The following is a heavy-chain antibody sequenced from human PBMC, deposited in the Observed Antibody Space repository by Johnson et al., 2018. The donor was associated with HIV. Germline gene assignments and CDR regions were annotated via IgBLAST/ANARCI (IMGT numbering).Heavy chain of an antibody. CDR3: AKVGATPSPEAFDI. D-gene: IGHD2-15*01. CDR1: GFTFSSYD. J-gene: IGHJ3*02. Sequence: VQLVESGGGLVQPGGSLRLSCAASGFTFSSYDMHWVRQAPGKGLEWVAVISYDGSNKYYADSVKGRFTISRDNSKNTLYLQMNSLRAEDTAVYYCAKVGATPSPEAFDIWGQGTMVTVSS. V-gene: IGHV3-30*18. CDR2: ISYDGSNK.